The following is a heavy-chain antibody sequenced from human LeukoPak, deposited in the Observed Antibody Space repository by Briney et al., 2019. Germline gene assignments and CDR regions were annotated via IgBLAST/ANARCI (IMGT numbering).Heavy chain of an antibody. V-gene: IGHV3-23*01. CDR2: ISGSGGST. D-gene: IGHD6-13*01. Sequence: GGSLRLSCAASGFTFSSYAMSWVRQAPGKGLEWVSAISGSGGSTYYADSVKGRFTISRDNSKNTLYLQMNSLRAEDTAVYYCSKFLSRYGSSWPMDYWGQGTLVTVSS. CDR1: GFTFSSYA. CDR3: SKFLSRYGSSWPMDY. J-gene: IGHJ4*02.